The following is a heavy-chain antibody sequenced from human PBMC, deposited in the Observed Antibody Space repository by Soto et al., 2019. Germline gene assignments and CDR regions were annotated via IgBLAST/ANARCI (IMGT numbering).Heavy chain of an antibody. D-gene: IGHD6-6*01. CDR1: GFTFGAYA. CDR3: AKERSVAARLGYFDS. V-gene: IGHV3-30*18. CDR2: VSSAGSDK. J-gene: IGHJ4*02. Sequence: GGSLRLSCTASGFTFGAYAMHWVRQAPGKGLEWVAVVSSAGSDKYYADSLKGRFTISRDNSENTLYLEMNSLRAEDTAVYYCAKERSVAARLGYFDSWGQGTLVTVSS.